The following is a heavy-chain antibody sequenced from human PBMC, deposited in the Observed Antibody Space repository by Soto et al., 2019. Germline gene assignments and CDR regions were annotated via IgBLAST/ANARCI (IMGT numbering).Heavy chain of an antibody. J-gene: IGHJ5*02. CDR2: TYFRSKWYN. V-gene: IGHV6-1*01. CDR1: GDSVSSNTAS. CDR3: AKGDNLGPKTGYAFDP. Sequence: SQTPSLTCVISGDSVSSNTASWNWIRQSPSRGLEWLGRTYFRSKWYNDYAVSVKSRIIINPDTSNNQFSLQLNSVTPEDTAVYFCAKGDNLGPKTGYAFDPWGQGIMVTVSS. D-gene: IGHD5-12*01.